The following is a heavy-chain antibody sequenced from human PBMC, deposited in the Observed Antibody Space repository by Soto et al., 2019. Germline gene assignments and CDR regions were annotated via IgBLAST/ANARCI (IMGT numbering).Heavy chain of an antibody. CDR1: GDSVSSNTAS. V-gene: IGHV6-1*01. CDR2: TYSRSKWYN. CDR3: AKGDNLGPKTGYAFDP. J-gene: IGHJ5*02. Sequence: SQTLSLTCAISGDSVSSNTASWNWVRQSPSRGLEWLGRTYSRSKWYNDYAVSVKSRIIINPDASKNQFSLQLNSVTPEDTAVYYCAKGDNLGPKTGYAFDPWGQGILVTVSS. D-gene: IGHD5-12*01.